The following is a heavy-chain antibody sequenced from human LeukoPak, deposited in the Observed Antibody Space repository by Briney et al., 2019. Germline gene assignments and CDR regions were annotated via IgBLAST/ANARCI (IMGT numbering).Heavy chain of an antibody. CDR2: IYTSGST. CDR3: ATGRDGYNYGSYDY. Sequence: SETLSLTCTVSGGSISSYYWSWIRQPAGKGLEWIGRIYTSGSTNYNPSLKSRVTMSVDTSKNQFSLKLSSVTAADTAVYYCATGRDGYNYGSYDYWGQGTLVTVSS. V-gene: IGHV4-4*07. J-gene: IGHJ4*02. CDR1: GGSISSYY. D-gene: IGHD5-24*01.